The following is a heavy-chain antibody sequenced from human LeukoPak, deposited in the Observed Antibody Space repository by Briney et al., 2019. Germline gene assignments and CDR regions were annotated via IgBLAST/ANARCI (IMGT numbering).Heavy chain of an antibody. D-gene: IGHD3-10*01. Sequence: GGSLRLSCAASGFTFDDYTMHWVRQAPGKGLEWVSLISWDGGSTYYADSVKGRFTISRDNSKNSLYLQMNSLRTEDTALYYCAKDITPGIYGSGSYAFDYWGQGTLVTVSS. J-gene: IGHJ4*02. CDR1: GFTFDDYT. CDR3: AKDITPGIYGSGSYAFDY. V-gene: IGHV3-43*01. CDR2: ISWDGGST.